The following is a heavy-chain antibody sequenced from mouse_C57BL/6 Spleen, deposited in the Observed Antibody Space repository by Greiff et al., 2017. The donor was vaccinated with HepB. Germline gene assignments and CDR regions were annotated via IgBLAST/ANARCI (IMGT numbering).Heavy chain of an antibody. CDR3: TRVYYGNYFDY. J-gene: IGHJ2*01. D-gene: IGHD2-1*01. CDR1: GFNIKDDY. V-gene: IGHV14-4*01. CDR2: IDPENGDT. Sequence: QLQQSGAELVRPGASVKLSCTASGFNIKDDYMHWVKQRPEQGLEWIGWIDPENGDTEYASKFQGKATITADTSSNTAYLQLSSLTSEDTAVYYCTRVYYGNYFDYWGQGTTLTVSS.